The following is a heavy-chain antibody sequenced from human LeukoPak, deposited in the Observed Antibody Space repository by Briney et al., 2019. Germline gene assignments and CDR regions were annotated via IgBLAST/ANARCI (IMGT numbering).Heavy chain of an antibody. D-gene: IGHD2-2*01. J-gene: IGHJ5*02. V-gene: IGHV4-34*01. CDR1: GGSFSGYY. CDR3: ARIGALRYSSSTSFCNWFDP. CDR2: INHSGST. Sequence: SETLSLTCAVYGGSFSGYYWSWIRQPPGKGLEWIGEINHSGSTNYNPSLKSRVTISVDTSKNQFSLKLSSVTAADTAVYYCARIGALRYSSSTSFCNWFDPWGQGTLVTVSS.